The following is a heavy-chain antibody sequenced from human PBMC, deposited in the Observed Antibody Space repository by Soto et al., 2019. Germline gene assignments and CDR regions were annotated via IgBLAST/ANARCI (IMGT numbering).Heavy chain of an antibody. Sequence: GASVKVSCKASGYTFKNYDINWVRQTTGQGLEWMGWMNPNTGKTGYAEKLQGRVTMTRNSSINTAYLELSSLRSDDTAVYYCTRKRVVPAPQKYYYYMDVWGKGTTVTVSS. CDR1: GYTFKNYD. CDR3: TRKRVVPAPQKYYYYMDV. J-gene: IGHJ6*03. V-gene: IGHV1-8*01. D-gene: IGHD2-2*01. CDR2: MNPNTGKT.